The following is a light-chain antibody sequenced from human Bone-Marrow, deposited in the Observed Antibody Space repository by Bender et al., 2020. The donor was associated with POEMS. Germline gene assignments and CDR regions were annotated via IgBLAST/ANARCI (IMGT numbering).Light chain of an antibody. J-gene: IGLJ3*02. CDR3: QSYDRRLSAWV. V-gene: IGLV1-40*01. CDR1: SSNIGNHG. CDR2: TNN. Sequence: QSVVTQPPSLSEAPRQRVTISCSGSSSNIGNHGVNWYQHLPGTAPKLLIYTNNYRPSAVPDRFSGSKSGTSASLAITGLQVEDEADYYCQSYDRRLSAWVFGGGTKLTVL.